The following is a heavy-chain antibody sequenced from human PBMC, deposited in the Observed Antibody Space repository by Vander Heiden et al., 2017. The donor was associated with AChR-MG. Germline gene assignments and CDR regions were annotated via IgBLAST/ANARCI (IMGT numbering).Heavy chain of an antibody. CDR2: INYSGTT. Sequence: HVRLQASGPGLVKPAGTLSLTCSVSGDSVNTGNYFWSWIRQPPGKGLEWIGYINYSGTTNYNPSLKSRATISVDTSKSHFSLKLTSVTAADTAVYFCAYTPGWYYYFESWDQGTLVTVSS. D-gene: IGHD6-19*01. V-gene: IGHV4-61*03. CDR1: GDSVNTGNYF. CDR3: AYTPGWYYYFES. J-gene: IGHJ4*02.